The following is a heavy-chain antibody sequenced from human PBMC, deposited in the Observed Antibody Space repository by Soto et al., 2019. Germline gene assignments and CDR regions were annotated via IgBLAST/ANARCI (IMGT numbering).Heavy chain of an antibody. Sequence: PGGSLRLSCVASEFTFRSYGMHWVRQAPGKGLEWVALISYEGSSKHYADSVKGRFTISRDNSKNTVYLQMNSLRPEDTAVYYCAKDRGSSGSYFDYWGQATVVTVSS. J-gene: IGHJ4*02. CDR2: ISYEGSSK. D-gene: IGHD3-10*01. CDR3: AKDRGSSGSYFDY. CDR1: EFTFRSYG. V-gene: IGHV3-30*18.